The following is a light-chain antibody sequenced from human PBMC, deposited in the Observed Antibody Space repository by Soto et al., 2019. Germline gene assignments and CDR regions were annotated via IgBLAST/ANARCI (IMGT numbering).Light chain of an antibody. CDR3: LQVNSYPRT. CDR2: TAS. J-gene: IGKJ1*01. V-gene: IGKV1-9*01. CDR1: QGISSY. Sequence: DIQLTQSPSFLSASVGDTVTITCRASQGISSYLAWYQQKPEKAPKLLIYTASTLQSGVPSRFSGRGSGTEFTLTISNLQPEDFATYSCLQVNSYPRTFGQGTKVEIK.